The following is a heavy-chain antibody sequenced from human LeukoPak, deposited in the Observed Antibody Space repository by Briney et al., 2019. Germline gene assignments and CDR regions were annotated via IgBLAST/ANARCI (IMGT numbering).Heavy chain of an antibody. V-gene: IGHV4-59*12. CDR2: IYYSGST. CDR1: GGSISSYY. CDR3: ARRNRLSGPGIAAAGPDY. D-gene: IGHD6-13*01. Sequence: PSETLSLTCIASGGSISSYYWSWIRQPPGKGLEWIGYIYYSGSTNYNPSLKSRVTISVDTSKNQFSLKLSSVTAADTAVYYCARRNRLSGPGIAAAGPDYWGQGTLVTVSS. J-gene: IGHJ4*02.